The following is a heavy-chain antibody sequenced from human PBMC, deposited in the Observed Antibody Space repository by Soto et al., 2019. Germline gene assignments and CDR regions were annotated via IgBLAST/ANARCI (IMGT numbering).Heavy chain of an antibody. Sequence: GGSLRLSCAASGFTFGSYAMSWVRQAPGKGLEWVSAISVSGAGTYYTDSVKGRFTTSRENSKHTVYLQMNSLRAEDTAVYYCAKNGPRSGYSSSSTDLDYWGKGTXVIVCS. CDR1: GFTFGSYA. D-gene: IGHD6-6*01. J-gene: IGHJ4*02. CDR2: ISVSGAGT. CDR3: AKNGPRSGYSSSSTDLDY. V-gene: IGHV3-23*01.